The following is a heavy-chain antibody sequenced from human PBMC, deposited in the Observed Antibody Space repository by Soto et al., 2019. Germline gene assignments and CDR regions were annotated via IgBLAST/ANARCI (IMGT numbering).Heavy chain of an antibody. CDR1: GDSISSGGYS. Sequence: SETLSLTCGVSGDSISSGGYSWSWIRQQPGKGLEWIGYIYHSGSTYYNPALRSRVTISVDGPKNQFSLKLSSVTAADTAVYYCARRDYGGNLDYWGQGTLVTVPQ. J-gene: IGHJ4*02. CDR3: ARRDYGGNLDY. D-gene: IGHD4-17*01. V-gene: IGHV4-30-2*01. CDR2: IYHSGST.